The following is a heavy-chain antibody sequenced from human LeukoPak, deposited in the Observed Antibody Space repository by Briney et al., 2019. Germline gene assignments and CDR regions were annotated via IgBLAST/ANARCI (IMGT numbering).Heavy chain of an antibody. CDR3: AKDPKGLVRSYYFDY. J-gene: IGHJ4*02. CDR2: ISGSGGST. V-gene: IGHV3-23*01. D-gene: IGHD3-16*01. CDR1: GFTFSSYA. Sequence: GSLRLSSAASGFTFSSYAMSWVRQAPGKGLEWVSAISGSGGSTYYADSVKGRFTISRDNSKNTLYLQMNSLRAEDTAVYYCAKDPKGLVRSYYFDYWGQGTLVTVSS.